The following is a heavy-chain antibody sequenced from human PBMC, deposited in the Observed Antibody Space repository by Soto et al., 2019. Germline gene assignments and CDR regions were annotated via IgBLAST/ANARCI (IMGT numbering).Heavy chain of an antibody. Sequence: ASVKVSCKTSGFMFTSSAVQWVRQAPGQGLEWMGWINPNSGGTNYAQKFQGRVTMTRDTSISTAYMELSRLRSDDTAVYYCASRSSTSFRYYYYGMDVWGQGTTVTVSS. CDR1: GFMFTSSA. CDR3: ASRSSTSFRYYYYGMDV. D-gene: IGHD2-2*01. V-gene: IGHV1-2*02. J-gene: IGHJ6*02. CDR2: INPNSGGT.